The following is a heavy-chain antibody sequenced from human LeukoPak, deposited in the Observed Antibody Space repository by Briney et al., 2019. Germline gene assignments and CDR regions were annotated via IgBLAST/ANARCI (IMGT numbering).Heavy chain of an antibody. D-gene: IGHD2-8*02. J-gene: IGHJ3*02. CDR2: IRDDGTTI. Sequence: GGSLRLSCAASGLPFSNFGMHWVRQAQGKGLEWVTFIRDDGTTIYYADSVKGRFTISRDNSKNMLYLQMSSLKAEDTAVYYCVKEIYCTATTCQGNDAFHIWGQGTVVTVSS. V-gene: IGHV3-30*02. CDR1: GLPFSNFG. CDR3: VKEIYCTATTCQGNDAFHI.